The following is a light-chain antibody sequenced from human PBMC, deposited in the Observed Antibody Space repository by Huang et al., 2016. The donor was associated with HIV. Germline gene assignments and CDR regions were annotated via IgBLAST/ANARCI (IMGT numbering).Light chain of an antibody. V-gene: IGKV3-15*01. Sequence: EIVMTQSPATLSVSPGERATLSCRASQSVKSNLAWYQQKPGQAPRLLIYSASTRATGIPARFSGRGSWTEFTLTISSLQSGDCAVYYCQQYNDWPPWTFGQGTKVEIK. CDR2: SAS. J-gene: IGKJ1*01. CDR1: QSVKSN. CDR3: QQYNDWPPWT.